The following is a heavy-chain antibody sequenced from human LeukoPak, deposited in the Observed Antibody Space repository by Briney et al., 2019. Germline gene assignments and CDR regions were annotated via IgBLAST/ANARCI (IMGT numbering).Heavy chain of an antibody. CDR3: AREKWELLPSDY. Sequence: EPGGSLRLSCAASGFTFSNYWMHRVRQAPGKGLVWVSRINTDGSSTRYADSVKGRFTISRDNAKNTLYLQMNSLRAEDTAVYYCAREKWELLPSDYWGQGTLVTVSS. V-gene: IGHV3-74*01. CDR2: INTDGSST. J-gene: IGHJ4*02. D-gene: IGHD1-26*01. CDR1: GFTFSNYW.